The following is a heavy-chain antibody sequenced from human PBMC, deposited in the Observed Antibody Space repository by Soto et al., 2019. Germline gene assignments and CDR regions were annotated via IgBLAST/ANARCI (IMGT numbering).Heavy chain of an antibody. V-gene: IGHV3-33*01. Sequence: QVQLVESGGGVAQPGRSLTLSCAASGFTFSRSGMHWVRQAPGKGLEWVAGTWSDGSNKYYADSVKGRFTISRDNSKNTLYLQMSSRSPNDTAVYYCTMVMGSGWYLDSWGQGVLVTVSS. J-gene: IGHJ4*02. CDR2: TWSDGSNK. CDR3: TMVMGSGWYLDS. D-gene: IGHD6-19*01. CDR1: GFTFSRSG.